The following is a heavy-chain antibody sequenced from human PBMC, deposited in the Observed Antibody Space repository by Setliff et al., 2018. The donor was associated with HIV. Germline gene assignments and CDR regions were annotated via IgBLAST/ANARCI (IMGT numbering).Heavy chain of an antibody. D-gene: IGHD3-10*01. J-gene: IGHJ6*03. V-gene: IGHV4-34*01. CDR2: INQSGNT. Sequence: SETLSLTCAVYGGSLSGYYWSWVRQSPGRGLGWIGEINQSGNTNFNPSLKSRLIISVDTSKSQFSLKLTSVTAADTALYYCARTLSTMVKTDGYYDYYYMDVWGKGTTVTVSS. CDR3: ARTLSTMVKTDGYYDYYYMDV. CDR1: GGSLSGYY.